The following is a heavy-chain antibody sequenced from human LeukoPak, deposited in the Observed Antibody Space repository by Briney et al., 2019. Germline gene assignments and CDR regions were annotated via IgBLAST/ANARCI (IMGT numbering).Heavy chain of an antibody. CDR2: IKSLTDGGTA. J-gene: IGHJ4*02. V-gene: IGHV3-15*05. CDR3: SRYGPTNYFDY. CDR1: GFTFSDTW. D-gene: IGHD3-10*01. Sequence: GSLRLSCAVSGFTFSDTWMSWVRQAPGKGLEWVGRIKSLTDGGTADHAASVKGRFTISREDSKNTLYLRMNSLKTEDTAVYYCSRYGPTNYFDYWGRGTLVTVSS.